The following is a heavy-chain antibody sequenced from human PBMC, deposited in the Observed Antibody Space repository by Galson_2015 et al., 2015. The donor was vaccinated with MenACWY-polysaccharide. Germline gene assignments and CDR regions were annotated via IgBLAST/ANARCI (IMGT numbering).Heavy chain of an antibody. Sequence: WVRQAPGKGLEWVSTLDGSGANTYYADSVRGRFTISRDNSKKMLYLQMNSLRAEDTALYYCAKDASNSWFDSWGQGTLVTVSS. CDR3: AKDASNSWFDS. D-gene: IGHD4-23*01. V-gene: IGHV3-23*01. CDR2: LDGSGANT. J-gene: IGHJ5*01.